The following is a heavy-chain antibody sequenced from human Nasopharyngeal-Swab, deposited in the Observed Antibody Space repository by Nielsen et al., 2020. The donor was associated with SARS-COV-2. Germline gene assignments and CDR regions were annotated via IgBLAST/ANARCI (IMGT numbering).Heavy chain of an antibody. CDR3: TTDFYFDY. Sequence: GESLKISCAASGFIFSASAIHWVRQASGKGLEWVGRIGDKDHNYATTYGASVQGRYTISRDDSKNTAFLQMDSLKTEDTALYYCTTDFYFDYWGQGTLVTVSS. CDR2: IGDKDHNYAT. J-gene: IGHJ4*02. V-gene: IGHV3-73*01. CDR1: GFIFSASA.